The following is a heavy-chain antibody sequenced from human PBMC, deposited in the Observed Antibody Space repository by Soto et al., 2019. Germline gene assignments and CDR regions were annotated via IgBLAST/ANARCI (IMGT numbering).Heavy chain of an antibody. CDR3: ARDKDRQQLGGNYYYIMDV. J-gene: IGHJ6*02. D-gene: IGHD3-3*02. CDR2: IMPIFRTP. V-gene: IGHV1-69*12. CDR1: GGSFSNSA. Sequence: QVQLVQSGAVVKKPGSSVKVSCKASGGSFSNSALSWVRQAPGQGLEWMGGIMPIFRTPDYAQRFQGRVTITADESTSTAYMELSSLTSEDTGVYYCARDKDRQQLGGNYYYIMDVWGQGTTVTVSS.